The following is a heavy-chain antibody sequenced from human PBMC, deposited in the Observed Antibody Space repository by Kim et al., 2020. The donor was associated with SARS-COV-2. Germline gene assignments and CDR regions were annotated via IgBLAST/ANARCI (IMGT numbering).Heavy chain of an antibody. CDR3: ARGSRYNWNDVGY. D-gene: IGHD1-20*01. J-gene: IGHJ4*02. V-gene: IGHV3-21*01. Sequence: SANSVKGRFTISRENAKNSLYLQMTSLRAEDTAVYYCARGSRYNWNDVGYWGQGTLVTVSS.